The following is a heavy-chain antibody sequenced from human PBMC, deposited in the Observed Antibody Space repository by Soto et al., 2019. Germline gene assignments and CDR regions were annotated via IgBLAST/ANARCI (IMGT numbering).Heavy chain of an antibody. J-gene: IGHJ4*02. CDR2: VHYSGST. CDR1: GDSISSGEYY. CDR3: ARRPTGSGSSYFEN. D-gene: IGHD3-10*01. Sequence: QVHLQESGPGLVKPSETLSLTCSVSGDSISSGEYYWNWIRQHPVKGLEWIGFVHYSGSTFYNPSLESRVSISIDTSQNRFCLIVTSVTSADTAVYYSARRPTGSGSSYFENWGQGTLITVSS. V-gene: IGHV4-31*03.